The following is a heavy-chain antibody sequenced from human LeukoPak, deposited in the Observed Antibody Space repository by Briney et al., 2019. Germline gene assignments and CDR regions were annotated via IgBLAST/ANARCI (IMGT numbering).Heavy chain of an antibody. J-gene: IGHJ4*02. D-gene: IGHD1-26*01. CDR2: IYYSGST. CDR3: ARGGVDYFDY. Sequence: SETLSLTCTVSGGSISSYYWSWIRQPPGKGLEWVGYIYYSGSTNYNPSLKSRVTISVDTSKNQFSLKLSSVTAADTAVYYCARGGVDYFDYWGQGTLVTVSS. CDR1: GGSISSYY. V-gene: IGHV4-59*01.